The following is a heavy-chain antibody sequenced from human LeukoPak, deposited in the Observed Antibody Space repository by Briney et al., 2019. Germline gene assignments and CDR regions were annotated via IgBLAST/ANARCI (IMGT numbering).Heavy chain of an antibody. V-gene: IGHV3-23*01. CDR1: GFTFSSYS. J-gene: IGHJ4*02. Sequence: GGSLRLSCAASGFTFSSYSMNWVRQAPGKGLEWVSAISGSGGSTYYADSVKGRLTISRDNSKNTLYLQMNSLRAEDTAVYYCAKVLNYYDSSGYYYFDYWGQGTLVTVSS. CDR3: AKVLNYYDSSGYYYFDY. CDR2: ISGSGGST. D-gene: IGHD3-22*01.